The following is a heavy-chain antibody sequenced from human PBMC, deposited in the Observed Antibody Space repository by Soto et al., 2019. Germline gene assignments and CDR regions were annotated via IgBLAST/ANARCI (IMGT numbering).Heavy chain of an antibody. CDR3: AREAGYCSRTSCYRRAFDT. Sequence: PGGSLRLSCAASGFTFSGHWMHWVRQVPGKGLEWVSRINTDGGSSAYADSVKGRFTISRDNAKNTLYLQMKGLRAEDTAVYYCAREAGYCSRTSCYRRAFDTWGQETTVAVSS. CDR2: INTDGGSS. J-gene: IGHJ3*02. V-gene: IGHV3-74*03. D-gene: IGHD2-2*01. CDR1: GFTFSGHW.